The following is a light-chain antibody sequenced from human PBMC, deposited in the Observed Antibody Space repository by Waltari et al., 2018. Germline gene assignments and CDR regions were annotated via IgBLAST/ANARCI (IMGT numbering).Light chain of an antibody. CDR3: QAWDSSTWV. Sequence: SYELTQPPPVSVSPGQPASITCSGDKLGDKYACWYQQKPGQSPVLVIYQDTERPSGIPGRFSGSNSGNTATLTISGTQAMDEADYYCQAWDSSTWVFGGGTRLTVL. CDR2: QDT. CDR1: KLGDKY. J-gene: IGLJ3*02. V-gene: IGLV3-1*01.